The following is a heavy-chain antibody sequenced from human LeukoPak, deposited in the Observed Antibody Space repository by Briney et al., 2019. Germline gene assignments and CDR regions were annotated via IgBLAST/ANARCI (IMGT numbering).Heavy chain of an antibody. V-gene: IGHV1-18*01. D-gene: IGHD1-26*01. J-gene: IGHJ4*02. Sequence: ASVKVPCKPSGYTFPSYGISGLGQAPGQGLEGMGWISAYNGNTNYAQKLQGRVTMTTDTSTSTAYMELRSLRSDNTAVYYCARDWGSGSYYVDYWGQGTLVTVSS. CDR3: ARDWGSGSYYVDY. CDR1: GYTFPSYG. CDR2: ISAYNGNT.